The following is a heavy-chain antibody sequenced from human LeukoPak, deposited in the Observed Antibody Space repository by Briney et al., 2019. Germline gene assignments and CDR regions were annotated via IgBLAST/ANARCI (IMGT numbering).Heavy chain of an antibody. Sequence: ASVKVSCKASGGTFSSYAISWVRQAPGQGLEWMGGIIPIFGTANYAQKFQGRVTITADESTSTAYMELSSLRSEDTAVYYCAGDRVTTGESFDYWGQGTLVTVSS. D-gene: IGHD4-11*01. J-gene: IGHJ4*02. CDR1: GGTFSSYA. CDR3: AGDRVTTGESFDY. CDR2: IIPIFGTA. V-gene: IGHV1-69*13.